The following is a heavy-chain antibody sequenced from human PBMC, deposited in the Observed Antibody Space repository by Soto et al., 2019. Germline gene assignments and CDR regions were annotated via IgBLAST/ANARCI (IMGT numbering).Heavy chain of an antibody. CDR1: GFTFSSYA. CDR2: ISYDGSNK. V-gene: IGHV3-30-3*01. D-gene: IGHD6-13*01. CDR3: ARDIAAAAYYFDY. J-gene: IGHJ4*02. Sequence: GGSLRLSCAASGFTFSSYAMHWVRQAPGKGLEWVAVISYDGSNKYYADPVKGRFTISRDNSKNTLYLQMNSLRAEDTAVYYCARDIAAAAYYFDYWGQGTLVTVSS.